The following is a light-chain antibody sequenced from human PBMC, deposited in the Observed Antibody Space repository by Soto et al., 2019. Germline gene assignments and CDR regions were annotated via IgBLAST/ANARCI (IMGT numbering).Light chain of an antibody. Sequence: QSALTQPRSVSGSPGQSVTISCTGTSSDVGGYYVSWYQQHPGKAPKLMIYDVSKRPSGVPDRFSGSKSGNTASLTISGLQAEDEADYYCCSYAGSYTHVFGTGTKLTVL. CDR3: CSYAGSYTHV. J-gene: IGLJ1*01. CDR2: DVS. CDR1: SSDVGGYY. V-gene: IGLV2-11*01.